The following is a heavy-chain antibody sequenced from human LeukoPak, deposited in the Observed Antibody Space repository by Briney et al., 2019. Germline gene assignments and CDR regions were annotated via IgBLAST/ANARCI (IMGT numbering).Heavy chain of an antibody. J-gene: IGHJ5*02. CDR1: DYTFTSYG. CDR2: ISAYNGNT. V-gene: IGHV1-18*01. CDR3: ARDQLSRGVWFDP. D-gene: IGHD1-1*01. Sequence: ASVKVPCKASDYTFTSYGISWVRQAPGQGLEWMGWISAYNGNTNYAQKLQGRVTMTTDTSTSTAYMELRSLRSDDTAVYYCARDQLSRGVWFDPWGQGTLVTVSS.